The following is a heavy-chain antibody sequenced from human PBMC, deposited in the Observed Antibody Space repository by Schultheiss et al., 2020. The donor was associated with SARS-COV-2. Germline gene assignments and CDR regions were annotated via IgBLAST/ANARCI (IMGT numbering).Heavy chain of an antibody. CDR1: GYSISSGYY. CDR2: IYHSGST. V-gene: IGHV4-38-2*02. J-gene: IGHJ6*02. CDR3: AREPAPYYSGSGRNYYYGLDV. Sequence: SETLSLTCAVSGYSISSGYYWGWIRQPPGKGLEWIGSIYHSGSTYYNPSLKSRVTISVDTSKNQFSLRLTSVTAADAAVYYCAREPAPYYSGSGRNYYYGLDVWGQGTTVTVSS. D-gene: IGHD3-10*01.